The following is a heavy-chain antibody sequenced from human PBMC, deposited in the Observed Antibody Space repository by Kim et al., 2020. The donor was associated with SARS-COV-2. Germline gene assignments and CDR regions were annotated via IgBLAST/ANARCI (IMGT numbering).Heavy chain of an antibody. CDR3: ARDGIVTPYWYFDL. Sequence: SETLSLTCTVSGGSISSSSYYWGWIRQPPGKGLEWIGSIYYSGSTYYNPSLKSRVTISVDTSKNQFSLTLSSVTAADTAVYYCARDGIVTPYWYFDLWGRCTLVTVSS. CDR2: IYYSGST. CDR1: GGSISSSSYY. J-gene: IGHJ2*01. D-gene: IGHD1-26*01. V-gene: IGHV4-39*07.